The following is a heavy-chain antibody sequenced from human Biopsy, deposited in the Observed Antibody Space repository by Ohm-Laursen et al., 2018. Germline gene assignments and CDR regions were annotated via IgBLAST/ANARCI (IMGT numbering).Heavy chain of an antibody. Sequence: GASVKVSCKASGYTFTGYHVHWVRQAPGQGLEWMGWINAKTGDTNYAQKFQGRVTMTRDTSISTAYVDLSSLRSDDTAVYYCTRGGYHYDSLAYYYWFDPWGQGTLVTVSS. CDR3: TRGGYHYDSLAYYYWFDP. CDR1: GYTFTGYH. J-gene: IGHJ5*02. V-gene: IGHV1-2*02. CDR2: INAKTGDT. D-gene: IGHD3-22*01.